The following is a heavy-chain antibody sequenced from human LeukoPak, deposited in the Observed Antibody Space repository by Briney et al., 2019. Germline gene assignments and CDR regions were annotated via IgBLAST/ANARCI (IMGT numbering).Heavy chain of an antibody. J-gene: IGHJ5*02. D-gene: IGHD6-13*01. CDR2: ISAYNGNT. V-gene: IGHV1-18*01. CDR1: GYTFTSYG. CDR3: ARKVAAAGTLAWFDP. Sequence: ASVKVSCKASGYTFTSYGISWVRQAPGQGLEWMGWISAYNGNTNYAQKLQGRVTMTTDTSTSTAYMELRSLRSDDTAVYHCARKVAAAGTLAWFDPWGQGILVTVSS.